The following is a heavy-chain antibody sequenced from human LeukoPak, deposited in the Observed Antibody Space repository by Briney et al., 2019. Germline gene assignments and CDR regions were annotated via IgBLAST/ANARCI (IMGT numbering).Heavy chain of an antibody. CDR3: ARVLRSSGWSRPGLFDY. Sequence: PSETLSLTCTVSGGSISSHYWSWIRQPPGKGLEWIGYIYYSGSTNYNPSLKSRVTISVDTSKNQFSLKLSSVTAADTAVYYCARVLRSSGWSRPGLFDYWGQGTLVTVSS. CDR1: GGSISSHY. CDR2: IYYSGST. J-gene: IGHJ4*02. V-gene: IGHV4-59*11. D-gene: IGHD6-19*01.